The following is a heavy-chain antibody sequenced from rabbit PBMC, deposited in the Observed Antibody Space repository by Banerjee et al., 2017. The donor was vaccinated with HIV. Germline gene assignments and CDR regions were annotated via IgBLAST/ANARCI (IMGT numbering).Heavy chain of an antibody. Sequence: QSLEESGGGLVQPEGSLTLTCTASGFTLSAYWMCWVRQAPGKGLEWIACIYGGISGSTYYASWAKGRFTISKTSSTTVTLQMTSLTAADTATYFCARDINAYYYFDLWGQGTLVTVS. J-gene: IGHJ4*01. V-gene: IGHV1S40*01. CDR1: GFTLSAYW. CDR3: ARDINAYYYFDL. D-gene: IGHD1-1*01. CDR2: IYGGISGST.